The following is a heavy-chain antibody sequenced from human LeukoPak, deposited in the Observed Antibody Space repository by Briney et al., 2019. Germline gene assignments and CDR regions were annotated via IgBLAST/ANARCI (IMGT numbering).Heavy chain of an antibody. CDR1: GGTFSSYA. D-gene: IGHD3-22*01. Sequence: ASVKVSCKASGGTFSSYAISWVRQAPGQGLEWMGGIIPIFGTANYAQKFQGRVTITADESTSTAYMELSSLRSEDTAVYYCAKGSQYYYDSSDWGQGTLVTASS. CDR2: IIPIFGTA. CDR3: AKGSQYYYDSSD. J-gene: IGHJ4*02. V-gene: IGHV1-69*13.